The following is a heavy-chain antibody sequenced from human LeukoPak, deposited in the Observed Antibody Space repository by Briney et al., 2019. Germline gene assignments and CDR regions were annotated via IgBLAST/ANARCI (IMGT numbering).Heavy chain of an antibody. Sequence: GGSLRLSCAASEFSVGSNYMTWVRQAPGKGLEWVSLIYSGGSTYYADSVKGRFTISRDNSKNTLYLQMNSLRGEDTAVYYCARSGAAAGTFDHWGQGTLVTVSS. J-gene: IGHJ4*02. CDR3: ARSGAAAGTFDH. CDR1: EFSVGSNY. CDR2: IYSGGST. V-gene: IGHV3-66*02. D-gene: IGHD6-13*01.